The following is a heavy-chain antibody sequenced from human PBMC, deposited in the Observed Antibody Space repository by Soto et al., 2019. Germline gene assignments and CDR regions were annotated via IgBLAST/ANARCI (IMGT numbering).Heavy chain of an antibody. V-gene: IGHV1-69*06. J-gene: IGHJ4*02. CDR2: IIPIFGSS. D-gene: IGHD7-27*01. Sequence: QVQLVQSGAEVRKPGSSVKVSCEASGGTFSSYSINWVRQAPGQGLEWMGGIIPIFGSSNYAQKFQGRITITADKSTNTVFMELTSRRSEDTALYFCATKPPLGREYFYFDHWGQGTLLTVAS. CDR3: ATKPPLGREYFYFDH. CDR1: GGTFSSYS.